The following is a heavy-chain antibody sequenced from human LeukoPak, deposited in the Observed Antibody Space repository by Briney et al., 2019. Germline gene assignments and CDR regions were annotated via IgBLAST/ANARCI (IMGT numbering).Heavy chain of an antibody. CDR2: ISGSGGTT. J-gene: IGHJ4*02. D-gene: IGHD2-2*01. CDR1: GFTFSSQA. Sequence: PGGSLRLSCAGSGFTFSSQAMSWVRQAPGKGLEWVLAISGSGGTTYYADSVKDRFTISRDNSKKTVFLQMNSLRAEDTAVYYCAKNLRSMPPLPLDYWGQGTLVTVSS. CDR3: AKNLRSMPPLPLDY. V-gene: IGHV3-23*01.